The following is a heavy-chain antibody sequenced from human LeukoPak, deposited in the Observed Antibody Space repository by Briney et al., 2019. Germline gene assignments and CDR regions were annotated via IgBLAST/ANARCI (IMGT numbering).Heavy chain of an antibody. V-gene: IGHV3-23*01. CDR2: ISGSGGST. D-gene: IGHD3-22*01. CDR3: AKGSEGYYYDSSGYRHFDY. CDR1: GFTFSSYA. J-gene: IGHJ4*02. Sequence: PGGSLRLSCAASGFTFSSYAMSWVRQAPGKGLEWVSAISGSGGSTYYTDSVKGRFTISRDNSKNTLYLQMNSLRAEDTAVYYCAKGSEGYYYDSSGYRHFDYWGQGTLVTVSS.